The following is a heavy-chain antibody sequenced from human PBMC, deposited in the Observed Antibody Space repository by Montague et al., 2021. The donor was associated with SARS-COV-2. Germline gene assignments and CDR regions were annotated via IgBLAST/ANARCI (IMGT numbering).Heavy chain of an antibody. CDR1: GFSLSTSGMC. Sequence: VKPTQTLTLTCTFSGFSLSTSGMCVSWIRQSPGKALEWLARIDWDDDKYYSTSLKTRLTTSKDTSKNQVVLTMTNMDPVDTATYYCARTHYDILTGSLNWFDPWGQGTLVTVSS. V-gene: IGHV2-70*11. D-gene: IGHD3-9*01. CDR3: ARTHYDILTGSLNWFDP. CDR2: IDWDDDK. J-gene: IGHJ5*02.